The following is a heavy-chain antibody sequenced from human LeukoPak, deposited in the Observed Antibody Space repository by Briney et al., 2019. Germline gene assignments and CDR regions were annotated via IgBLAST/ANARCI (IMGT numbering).Heavy chain of an antibody. V-gene: IGHV4-31*03. CDR1: GGSISSGGYY. CDR2: IYYSGST. CDR3: ARDRRYYYDSSGYYPYWYFDL. D-gene: IGHD3-22*01. J-gene: IGHJ2*01. Sequence: SETLSLTCTVSGGSISSGGYYWSRIRQHPGKGLEWIGYIYYSGSTYYNPSLKSRVTISVDTSKNQFSLKLSSVTAADTAVYYCARDRRYYYDSSGYYPYWYFDLWGRGTLVTVSS.